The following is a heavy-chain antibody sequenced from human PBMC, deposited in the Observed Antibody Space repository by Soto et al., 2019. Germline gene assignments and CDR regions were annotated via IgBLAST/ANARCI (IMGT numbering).Heavy chain of an antibody. CDR1: GFTFSSYE. Sequence: GGSLRLSCAASGFTFSSYEMNWVRQAPGKGLEWVSYISSSGSTVYSADSVKGRFTISRDNAKNSLYLQMNSLRAEDTAVYYCARAEYCGGDCYYAFDIWGQGTMVTVSS. V-gene: IGHV3-48*03. CDR2: ISSSGSTV. J-gene: IGHJ3*02. D-gene: IGHD2-21*02. CDR3: ARAEYCGGDCYYAFDI.